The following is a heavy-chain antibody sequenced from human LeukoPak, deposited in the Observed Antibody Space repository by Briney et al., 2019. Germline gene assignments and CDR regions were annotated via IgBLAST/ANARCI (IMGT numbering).Heavy chain of an antibody. Sequence: SVKVSCKASGGTFSSYAISWVRQAPGQGLEWMGGIIPIFGTANYAQKFQGRVTITADESTSTAYMELSSLRSEDTAVYYCARGKGIAAAGTVPFDYWGQGTLVTVSS. CDR1: GGTFSSYA. CDR3: ARGKGIAAAGTVPFDY. V-gene: IGHV1-69*13. J-gene: IGHJ4*02. CDR2: IIPIFGTA. D-gene: IGHD6-13*01.